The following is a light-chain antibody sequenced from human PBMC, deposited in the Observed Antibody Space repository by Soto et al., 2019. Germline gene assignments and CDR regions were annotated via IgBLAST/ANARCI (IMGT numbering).Light chain of an antibody. Sequence: EIVLTQSPGTLSLSPGDTATLSCRASQSVSSNNLAWYHQKPGQTPRLLIYGASSRATGIPDRFSGSGSGTAFTLTISRLEPEDFAVYYCQQYDNSITFGQGTRLEIE. V-gene: IGKV3-20*01. J-gene: IGKJ5*01. CDR1: QSVSSNN. CDR2: GAS. CDR3: QQYDNSIT.